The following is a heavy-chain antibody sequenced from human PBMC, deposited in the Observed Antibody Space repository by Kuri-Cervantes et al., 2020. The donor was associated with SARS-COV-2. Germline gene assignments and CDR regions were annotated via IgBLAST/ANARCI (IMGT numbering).Heavy chain of an antibody. CDR2: IRSKAHGGTT. V-gene: IGHV3-49*03. D-gene: IGHD4-17*01. CDR3: TREDDYIDLELGFDY. J-gene: IGHJ4*02. Sequence: GGSLRLSCIGSGFTFGDYAMQWFRQAPGKGLECVGFIRSKAHGGTTEYAASVKGSFTISRDDSKSIASLQMNSLKNEDTAVYYCTREDDYIDLELGFDYWGQGTLVTVSS. CDR1: GFTFGDYA.